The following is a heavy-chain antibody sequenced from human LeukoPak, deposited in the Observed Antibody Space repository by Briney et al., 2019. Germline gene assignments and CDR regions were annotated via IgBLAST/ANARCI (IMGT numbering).Heavy chain of an antibody. V-gene: IGHV3-53*01. CDR3: AKDLRQWELRPWCFDY. J-gene: IGHJ4*02. CDR2: IYDGGRT. D-gene: IGHD1-26*01. CDR1: GFDVISNY. Sequence: PGGSLRLSCAASGFDVISNYMSWVRQAPGKGLEWVSIIYDGGRTYYADSVKGRFTISRDNSKNTLYLQMNSVRAEDTAVYYCAKDLRQWELRPWCFDYWGQGTLVTVSS.